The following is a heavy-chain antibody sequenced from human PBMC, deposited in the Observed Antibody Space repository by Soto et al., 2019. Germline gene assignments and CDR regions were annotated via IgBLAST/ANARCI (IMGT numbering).Heavy chain of an antibody. J-gene: IGHJ6*02. CDR3: ARADGYYYGSSYYYHGMDV. Sequence: LETLSLTCAVYGGSFSAYYWSWIRQPPGKGLEWIGIINHSGSTNYNPSLKSRVTISVDTSKNQFSLKLSSVTAADTAEYYCARADGYYYGSSYYYHGMDVWGQGTPVTVS. CDR1: GGSFSAYY. D-gene: IGHD5-18*01. V-gene: IGHV4-34*01. CDR2: INHSGST.